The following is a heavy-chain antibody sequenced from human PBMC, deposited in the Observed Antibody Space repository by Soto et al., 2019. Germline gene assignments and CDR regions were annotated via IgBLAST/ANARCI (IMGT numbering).Heavy chain of an antibody. J-gene: IGHJ6*02. D-gene: IGHD1-20*01. CDR2: VSPVLQIT. CDR1: GDIFDTYT. CDR3: ARDHIKKLPGYGMDV. V-gene: IGHV1-69*01. Sequence: QVQLVQSGAEVRSPGSSVKLSCKASGDIFDTYTINWVRQAPGQGLEWLGGVSPVLQITNSPQKFQGRLTFTADEGSRTAFLEVSSLRSEDTAVYYCARDHIKKLPGYGMDVWCPGTTVTVSS.